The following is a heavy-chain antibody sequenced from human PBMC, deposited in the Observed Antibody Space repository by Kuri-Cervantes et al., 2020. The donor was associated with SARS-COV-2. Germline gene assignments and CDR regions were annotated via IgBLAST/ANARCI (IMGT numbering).Heavy chain of an antibody. J-gene: IGHJ4*02. V-gene: IGHV3-21*01. D-gene: IGHD3-22*01. Sequence: GGSLRLSCAASGFTFSSYSMNWVRQAPGKGLEWVSSISSSSSYIYYADSVKGRFTISRDNAKNSPYLQMNSLRAEDTAVYYCARDSSGYYRPDYWGQGTLVTVSS. CDR2: ISSSSSYI. CDR1: GFTFSSYS. CDR3: ARDSSGYYRPDY.